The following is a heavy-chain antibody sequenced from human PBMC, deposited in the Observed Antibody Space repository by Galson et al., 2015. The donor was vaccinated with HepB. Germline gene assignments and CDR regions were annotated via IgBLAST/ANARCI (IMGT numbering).Heavy chain of an antibody. V-gene: IGHV5-51*01. J-gene: IGHJ3*02. Sequence: QSGAEVKKPGESLKISCKGSGYSFTSYWIGWVRQMPGKGLEWMGIIYPGDSDTRYSPSFQGQVTISADKSISTAYLQWSSLKASDTAMYYCARRPSGYCSGGSCFRRGDAFDIWGQGTMVTVSS. CDR2: IYPGDSDT. D-gene: IGHD2-15*01. CDR1: GYSFTSYW. CDR3: ARRPSGYCSGGSCFRRGDAFDI.